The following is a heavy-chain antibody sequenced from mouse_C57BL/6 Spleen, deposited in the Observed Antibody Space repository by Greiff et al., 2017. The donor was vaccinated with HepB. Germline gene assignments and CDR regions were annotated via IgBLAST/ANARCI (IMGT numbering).Heavy chain of an antibody. D-gene: IGHD2-3*01. CDR3: ARSGDGYYGAMDY. Sequence: QVQLQQPGAELVRPWSSVKLSCKASGYTFTSYWMHWVKQRPIQGLEWIGNIDPSDSETHYNQKFKDKATLTVDKSSSTAYMQLSSLTSEDSAVYYCARSGDGYYGAMDYWGQGTSVTVSS. J-gene: IGHJ4*01. CDR2: IDPSDSET. CDR1: GYTFTSYW. V-gene: IGHV1-52*01.